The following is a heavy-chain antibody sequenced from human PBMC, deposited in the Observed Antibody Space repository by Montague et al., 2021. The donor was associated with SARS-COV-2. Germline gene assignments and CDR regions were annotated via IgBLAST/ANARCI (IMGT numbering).Heavy chain of an antibody. D-gene: IGHD3-10*01. V-gene: IGHV4-4*07. CDR2: TSGIT. J-gene: IGHJ4*02. Sequence: TSGITNYNPSLKSRVTMSVDTSRTQFSLTLTSVTAADTAVYYCAGGYGSGSYPSWGQGTLVT. CDR3: AGGYGSGSYPS.